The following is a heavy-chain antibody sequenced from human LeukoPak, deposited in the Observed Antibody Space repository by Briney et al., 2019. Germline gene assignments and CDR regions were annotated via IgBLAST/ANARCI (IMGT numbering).Heavy chain of an antibody. V-gene: IGHV1-8*01. CDR3: ARGPILVRGVILADSVGGMDV. CDR2: MNPNSGNA. Sequence: ASVKVSCKASGYTFAGYDINWVRQATGQGLEWMGWMNPNSGNANSAQKFQGRITMTRDTSIDTAYIELSSLRSEDTAVYYCARGPILVRGVILADSVGGMDVWGQGTTVTVSS. CDR1: GYTFAGYD. D-gene: IGHD3-10*01. J-gene: IGHJ6*02.